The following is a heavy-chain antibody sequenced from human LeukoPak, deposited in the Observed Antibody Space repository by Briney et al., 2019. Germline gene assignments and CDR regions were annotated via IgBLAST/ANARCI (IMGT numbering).Heavy chain of an antibody. D-gene: IGHD3-22*01. V-gene: IGHV1-18*01. J-gene: IGHJ4*02. Sequence: ASVKVSCKASGYTFTSYGISWARQAPGQGLEWMGWISAYNGNTNYAQKLQGRVTMTTDTSTSTAYMELRSLRSDDTAVYYCARGLLHVVYYDSSGYYYDQYYFDYWGQGTLVTVSS. CDR3: ARGLLHVVYYDSSGYYYDQYYFDY. CDR2: ISAYNGNT. CDR1: GYTFTSYG.